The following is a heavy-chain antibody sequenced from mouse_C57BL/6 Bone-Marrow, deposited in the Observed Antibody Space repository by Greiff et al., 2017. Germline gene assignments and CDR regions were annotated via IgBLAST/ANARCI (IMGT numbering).Heavy chain of an antibody. V-gene: IGHV5-17*01. J-gene: IGHJ3*01. CDR1: GFTFSDYG. CDR2: ISSGSSTI. CDR3: ARPIYYDYDWLAY. D-gene: IGHD2-4*01. Sequence: EVQLVESGGGLVKPGGSLKLSCAASGFTFSDYGMHWVRQAPEKGLEWVAYISSGSSTIYYADTVKGRFTISRDNAKNTLFLQMTSLRSEDTAMYYCARPIYYDYDWLAYWGQGTLVTVSA.